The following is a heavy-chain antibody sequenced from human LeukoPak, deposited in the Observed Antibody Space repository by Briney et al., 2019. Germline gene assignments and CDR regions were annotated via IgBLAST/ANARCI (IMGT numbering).Heavy chain of an antibody. D-gene: IGHD3-3*01. Sequence: SETLSLSCTVSGGSISSYYWSWIRQPPGKGLEWIGYIYYSGSTNYNPSLKSRVTISVDTSKNQFSLKLSSVTAADTAVYYCERHVELRFLEWLLTWFDPWGQGTLVTVSS. CDR1: GGSISSYY. J-gene: IGHJ5*02. CDR2: IYYSGST. CDR3: ERHVELRFLEWLLTWFDP. V-gene: IGHV4-59*08.